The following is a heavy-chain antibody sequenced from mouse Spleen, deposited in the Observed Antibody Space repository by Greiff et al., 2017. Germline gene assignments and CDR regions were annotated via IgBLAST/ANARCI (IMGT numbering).Heavy chain of an antibody. CDR3: ARDDDGYHYFDY. Sequence: EVKLQESGPGLVKPSQSLSLTCSVTGYSITSGYYWNWIRQFPGNKLEWMGYISYDGSNNYNPSLKNRISITRDTSKNQFFLKLNSVTTEDTATYYCARDDDGYHYFDYWGQGTTLTVSS. D-gene: IGHD2-3*01. V-gene: IGHV3-6*01. J-gene: IGHJ2*01. CDR1: GYSITSGYY. CDR2: ISYDGSN.